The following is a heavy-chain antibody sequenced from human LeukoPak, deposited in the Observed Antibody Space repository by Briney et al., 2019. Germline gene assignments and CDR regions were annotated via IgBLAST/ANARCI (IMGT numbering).Heavy chain of an antibody. D-gene: IGHD3-10*01. J-gene: IGHJ4*02. CDR1: GFTYSSYA. V-gene: IGHV3-23*01. CDR2: ISGSGGST. Sequence: PGGSLRLSCAASGFTYSSYAMSWVRQAPGKGLEWVSAISGSGGSTYYADSVKGRFTISRDNAENMLYLQMNTLGAEDTAVYYCARDIVSGSGSLDHWGQGTLVTVSS. CDR3: ARDIVSGSGSLDH.